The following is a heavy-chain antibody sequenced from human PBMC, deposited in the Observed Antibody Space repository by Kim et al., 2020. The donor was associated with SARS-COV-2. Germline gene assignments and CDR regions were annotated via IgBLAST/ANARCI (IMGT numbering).Heavy chain of an antibody. V-gene: IGHV4-59*01. Sequence: SETLSLTCTVSGGSISSYYWSWIRQPPGKGLEWIWYIYYSGSTNYNPSLKSRVTISVDTSKNQFSLKLSSVTAADTAVYYCARDPTYYYGMDVWGQGTTVTVSS. CDR1: GGSISSYY. J-gene: IGHJ6*02. CDR3: ARDPTYYYGMDV. CDR2: IYYSGST.